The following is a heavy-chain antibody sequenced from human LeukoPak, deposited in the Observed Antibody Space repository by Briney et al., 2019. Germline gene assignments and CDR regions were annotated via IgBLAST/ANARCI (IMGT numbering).Heavy chain of an antibody. Sequence: GGSLRLSCAASGFTLRNYAMSWVRQAPGKGLEWVSTITASGGTYYADSLKGRFTISRDTSKNALYLQINSLRAEDTAVYYCAKRGRYYFDQWGQGTLVTVSS. V-gene: IGHV3-23*01. CDR3: AKRGRYYFDQ. CDR2: ITASGGT. CDR1: GFTLRNYA. J-gene: IGHJ4*02.